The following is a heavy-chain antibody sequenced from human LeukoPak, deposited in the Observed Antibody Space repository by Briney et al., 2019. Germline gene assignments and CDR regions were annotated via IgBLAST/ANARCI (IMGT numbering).Heavy chain of an antibody. J-gene: IGHJ4*02. Sequence: GEPLEISCQGSGSTFTSYWIGWVRQLPGKGLEWMGIIYPGDSDTRYSPSFQGQVTISADKSISTAYLQWSSLKASDTAMYYCARPYYGEGDYWGQGTLVTVSS. CDR1: GSTFTSYW. D-gene: IGHD4-17*01. CDR2: IYPGDSDT. V-gene: IGHV5-51*01. CDR3: ARPYYGEGDY.